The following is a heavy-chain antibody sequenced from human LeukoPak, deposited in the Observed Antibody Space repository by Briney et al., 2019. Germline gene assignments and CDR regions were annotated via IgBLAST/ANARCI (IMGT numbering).Heavy chain of an antibody. V-gene: IGHV3-21*01. Sequence: GGSLRLSCAAYGFTFSSYSVNWVRQAPGKGLEWVSSISSSSSYIYYADSVKGRFTISRDNAKNSLYLQMNSLRAEDTAVYYCARASRWFGPHYWGQGTLVTVSS. D-gene: IGHD3-10*01. CDR2: ISSSSSYI. J-gene: IGHJ4*02. CDR1: GFTFSSYS. CDR3: ARASRWFGPHY.